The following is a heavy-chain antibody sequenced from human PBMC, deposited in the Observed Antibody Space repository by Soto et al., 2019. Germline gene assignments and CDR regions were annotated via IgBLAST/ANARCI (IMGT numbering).Heavy chain of an antibody. D-gene: IGHD5-12*01. V-gene: IGHV3-73*01. CDR1: GFTFSGSA. CDR2: IRSKANSYAT. J-gene: IGHJ4*02. CDR3: TSQEYSGYDSLDY. Sequence: EVQLVESGGGLVQPGGSLKLSCAASGFTFSGSAMHWVRQASGKGLEWVGRIRSKANSYATAYAASVKGRFTISRDDSKNTAYLQMNSLKTEDTAVYYCTSQEYSGYDSLDYWGQGTLVTVSS.